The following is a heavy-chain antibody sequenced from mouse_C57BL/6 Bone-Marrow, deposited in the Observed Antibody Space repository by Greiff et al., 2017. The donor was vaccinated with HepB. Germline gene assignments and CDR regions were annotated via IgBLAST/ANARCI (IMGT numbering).Heavy chain of an antibody. CDR2: IDPSDSET. V-gene: IGHV1-52*01. D-gene: IGHD2-5*01. J-gene: IGHJ4*01. Sequence: VQLQQPGAELVRPGSSVKLSCKASGYTFTSYWMHWVKQRPIQGLEWIGNIDPSDSETHYNQKFKDKATLTVDKSSSTAYMQLSSLTSEDSAVYYCARASNYSNYKYYAMDYWGQGTSVTVSS. CDR3: ARASNYSNYKYYAMDY. CDR1: GYTFTSYW.